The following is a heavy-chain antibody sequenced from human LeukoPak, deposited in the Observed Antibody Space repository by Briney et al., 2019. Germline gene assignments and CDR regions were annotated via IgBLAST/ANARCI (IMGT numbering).Heavy chain of an antibody. Sequence: GGSLRLSCAAYGFTFSSYGMHWVRQAPGKGLEWVAVISYDGSNKYYAYSVKGRFTISRDNSKNTLYLQMNSLRAEDTAVYYCAKDLWIQLWSQNYYYYYGMDVWGQGTTVTVSS. J-gene: IGHJ6*02. CDR3: AKDLWIQLWSQNYYYYYGMDV. V-gene: IGHV3-30*18. CDR1: GFTFSSYG. D-gene: IGHD5-18*01. CDR2: ISYDGSNK.